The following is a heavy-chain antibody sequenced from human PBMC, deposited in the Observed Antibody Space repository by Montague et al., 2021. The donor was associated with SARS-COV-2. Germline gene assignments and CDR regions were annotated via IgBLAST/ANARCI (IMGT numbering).Heavy chain of an antibody. CDR2: IYYTGST. Sequence: SETLSLTCTVSGGSISSSVYYWAWIRQPPGKGLEWIGSIYYTGSTYYNPSLKSRVTLSVDTSKNRFSLRLYSVTAADTAVYFCARPGSSGFQFEFWGQGNLVAVPS. CDR1: GGSISSSVYY. CDR3: ARPGSSGFQFEF. V-gene: IGHV4-39*01. J-gene: IGHJ4*02. D-gene: IGHD1-26*01.